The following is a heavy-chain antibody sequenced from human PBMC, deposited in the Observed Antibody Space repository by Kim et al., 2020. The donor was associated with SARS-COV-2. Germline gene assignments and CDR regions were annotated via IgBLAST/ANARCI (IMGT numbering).Heavy chain of an antibody. Sequence: GGSLRLSCAASGFTFSSYSMNWVRQAPGKGLEWVSSISSSSSYIYYADSVKGRFTISRDNAKNSLYLQMNSLRAEDTAVYYCARDLVGGYTIYYFDYWGQGTLVTVSS. V-gene: IGHV3-21*01. J-gene: IGHJ4*02. CDR2: ISSSSSYI. CDR3: ARDLVGGYTIYYFDY. CDR1: GFTFSSYS. D-gene: IGHD5-12*01.